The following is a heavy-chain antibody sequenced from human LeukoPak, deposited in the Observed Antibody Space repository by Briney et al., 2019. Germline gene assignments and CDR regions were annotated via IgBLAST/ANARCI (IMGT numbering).Heavy chain of an antibody. J-gene: IGHJ4*02. Sequence: GGSLRLSCAASGFTFSSYAMSWVRQAPGQGLEWVSAISGSGGSTYYADSVKGRFTISRDNSKNTLYLQMNSLRAENTAVYYCAKDHQFGGVIVGYFDYWGQGTLVTVSS. CDR3: AKDHQFGGVIVGYFDY. CDR1: GFTFSSYA. D-gene: IGHD3-16*02. CDR2: ISGSGGST. V-gene: IGHV3-23*01.